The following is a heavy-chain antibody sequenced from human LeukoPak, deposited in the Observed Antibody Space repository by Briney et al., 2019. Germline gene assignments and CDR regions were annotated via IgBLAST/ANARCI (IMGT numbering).Heavy chain of an antibody. Sequence: ASVKVSCKASGHTFTSYGFSWVRQAPGQGLEWMGWISGYNGDTNYAQKFQGRVTMTTDASTNTAYMELRSLRSDDTAVYYCARATRYCSSTSCWAQIYYFDYWGQGTLVTVSS. CDR1: GHTFTSYG. J-gene: IGHJ4*02. CDR3: ARATRYCSSTSCWAQIYYFDY. CDR2: ISGYNGDT. D-gene: IGHD2-2*01. V-gene: IGHV1-18*04.